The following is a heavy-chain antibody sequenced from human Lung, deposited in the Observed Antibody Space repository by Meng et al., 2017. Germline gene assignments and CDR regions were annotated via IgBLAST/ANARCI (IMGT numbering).Heavy chain of an antibody. CDR2: IYNSGST. CDR1: GGSISSSNYY. Sequence: QVPHHECGPGLVKPSPTLSLTCTVSGGSISSSNYYWSWIRQPPGKGLEWSGHIYNSGSTYYNPSLKSRITISVDTSKNQFSLKLSSVTAADTAVYYCARGQKGYFDLWGRGTLVTVSS. V-gene: IGHV4-30-4*01. J-gene: IGHJ2*01. CDR3: ARGQKGYFDL.